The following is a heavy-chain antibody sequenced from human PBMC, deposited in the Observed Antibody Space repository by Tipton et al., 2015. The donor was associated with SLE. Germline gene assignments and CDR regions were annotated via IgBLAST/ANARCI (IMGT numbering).Heavy chain of an antibody. D-gene: IGHD2-2*01. CDR1: GGSIRSGSYY. Sequence: TLSLTCIVSGGSIRSGSYYWALFRQPPGRGLEWIGGIYYSGSTHYNPPLKSRVIMSVDTSKNQFSLNLNSVTAADTAVYYCVVCSPSSCSYFDYWGQGTLVTVSS. CDR3: VVCSPSSCSYFDY. CDR2: IYYSGST. V-gene: IGHV4-39*07. J-gene: IGHJ4*02.